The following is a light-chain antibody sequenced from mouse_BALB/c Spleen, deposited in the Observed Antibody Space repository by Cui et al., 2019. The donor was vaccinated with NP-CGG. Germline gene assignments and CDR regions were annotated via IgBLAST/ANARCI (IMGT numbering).Light chain of an antibody. V-gene: IGLV1*01. J-gene: IGLJ1*01. Sequence: QVVVTQESALTTSPGEPVTLTCRSSTGAVTTSNYANWVQEKPDHLFTGLIGGTNNRAPGVPARFSGSLIGDKAALTITGAQTDDEAIYFCALWYSNHWVFGGGTKLTVL. CDR2: GTN. CDR1: TGAVTTSNY. CDR3: ALWYSNHWV.